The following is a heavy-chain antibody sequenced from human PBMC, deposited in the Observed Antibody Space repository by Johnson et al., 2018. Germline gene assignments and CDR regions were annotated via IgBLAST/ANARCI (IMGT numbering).Heavy chain of an antibody. CDR1: GGSISSYY. D-gene: IGHD2-21*01. CDR3: ARDVGDAVDYYYGMDV. V-gene: IGHV4-59*01. CDR2: IYYSGST. Sequence: QVQLQESGPGLVKPSETLSLTCTVSGGSISSYYWSWIRQPPGKGLEWSGYIYYSGSTDYNLPLKSRVTISVDTARNQFSLKLRSVTTADTAIYYCARDVGDAVDYYYGMDVWGQGTTVTVSS. J-gene: IGHJ6*02.